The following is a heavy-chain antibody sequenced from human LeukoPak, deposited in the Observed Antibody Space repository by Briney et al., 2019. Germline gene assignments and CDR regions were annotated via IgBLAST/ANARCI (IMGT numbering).Heavy chain of an antibody. Sequence: GGSLRLSCAASGFTFSSYDMNWVRQAPGKGLEWVSALSYSGGNTYYADSVKGRFTISRDNSKNTLYLQMNTLRAEDTAVYYCAKVTYDYVWGSYRSAYFDYRGQGTLVTVSS. V-gene: IGHV3-23*01. J-gene: IGHJ4*02. CDR3: AKVTYDYVWGSYRSAYFDY. CDR1: GFTFSSYD. D-gene: IGHD3-16*02. CDR2: LSYSGGNT.